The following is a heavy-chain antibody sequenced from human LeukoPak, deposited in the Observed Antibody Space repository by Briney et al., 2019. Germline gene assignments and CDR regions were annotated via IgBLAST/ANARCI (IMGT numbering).Heavy chain of an antibody. D-gene: IGHD6-13*01. CDR3: ARVSVDSSSWYSHDY. J-gene: IGHJ4*02. Sequence: GGSLRLSCAASGFTSSTYEMNWVRQAPGKGLEWVSHISSSGSTTYYADSVKGRFTISRDNAKNTLYLQMNSLRAEDTAVYYCARVSVDSSSWYSHDYWGQGTLVTVSS. CDR2: ISSSGSTT. V-gene: IGHV3-48*03. CDR1: GFTSSTYE.